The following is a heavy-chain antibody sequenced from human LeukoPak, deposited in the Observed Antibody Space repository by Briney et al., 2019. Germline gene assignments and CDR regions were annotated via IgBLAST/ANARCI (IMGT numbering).Heavy chain of an antibody. Sequence: GGSLRLSCAASGFTFSSYSMNWVRQAPGKGLEWASYISSSSSTIYYADSVKGRFTISRDNAKKSLYLKMNSLRAEDTAVYYCARDPKNYDFWSGYYYYYYYGMDVWGQGTTVTVSS. CDR2: ISSSSSTI. CDR1: GFTFSSYS. D-gene: IGHD3-3*01. J-gene: IGHJ6*02. CDR3: ARDPKNYDFWSGYYYYYYYGMDV. V-gene: IGHV3-48*01.